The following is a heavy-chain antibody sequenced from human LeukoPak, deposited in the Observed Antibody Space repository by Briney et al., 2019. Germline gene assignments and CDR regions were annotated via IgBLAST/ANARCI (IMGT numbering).Heavy chain of an antibody. CDR2: IYYSGST. J-gene: IGHJ4*02. CDR3: ARDGAGSGY. D-gene: IGHD6-19*01. CDR1: GGSISSYY. V-gene: IGHV4-59*01. Sequence: PSETLSLTCTVSGGSISSYYWSWIRRPPGKGLEWIGYIYYSGSTNYNPSLKSRVTISVDTSKNQFSLKLSSVTAADTAVYYCARDGAGSGYWGQGTLVTVSS.